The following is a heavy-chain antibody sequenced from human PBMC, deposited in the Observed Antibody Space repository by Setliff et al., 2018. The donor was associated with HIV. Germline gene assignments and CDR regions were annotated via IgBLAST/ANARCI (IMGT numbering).Heavy chain of an antibody. J-gene: IGHJ3*02. D-gene: IGHD5-12*01. CDR1: GYSFINYA. CDR3: AVDRHAFDI. Sequence: ASVKVSCKASGYSFINYAINWLRQAPGRGLEWMGWIHTEQVFPMYAQGFTGRFVFSLDPSVNTAYLQINSLTPDDGGVYYCAVDRHAFDIWGQGTVGTVSS. CDR2: IHTEQVFP. V-gene: IGHV7-4-1*02.